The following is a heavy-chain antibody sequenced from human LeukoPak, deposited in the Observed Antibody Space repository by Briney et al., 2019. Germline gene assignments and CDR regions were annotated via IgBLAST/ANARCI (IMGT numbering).Heavy chain of an antibody. CDR3: AKVRSWYFDL. V-gene: IGHV3-23*01. Sequence: GGSLRLSCAASGSTFSSYAMSWVRQPPGKGLEWVSAISGGGGSTYYADSVKGRFTISRDNSKNTLYLQMNSLRAEDTAVYYCAKVRSWYFDLWGRGTLVTVSS. CDR2: ISGGGGST. J-gene: IGHJ2*01. CDR1: GSTFSSYA.